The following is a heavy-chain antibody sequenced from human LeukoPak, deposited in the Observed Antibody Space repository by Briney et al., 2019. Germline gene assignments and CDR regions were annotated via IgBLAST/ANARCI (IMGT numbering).Heavy chain of an antibody. CDR2: IYPGDSDT. Sequence: GESLKISCKGSGYRFTSYWIGWVRQMPGKGLEWMGIIYPGDSDTRYSPSFQGQVTISADKSISTAYLQWSSLKASDTAMYYCARCGRAYDSSGYCVDAFDIWGQGTMVTVSS. J-gene: IGHJ3*02. V-gene: IGHV5-51*01. CDR1: GYRFTSYW. CDR3: ARCGRAYDSSGYCVDAFDI. D-gene: IGHD3-22*01.